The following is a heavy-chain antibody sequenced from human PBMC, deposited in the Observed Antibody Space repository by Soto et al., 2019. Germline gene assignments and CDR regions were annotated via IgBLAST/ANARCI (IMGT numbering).Heavy chain of an antibody. CDR3: ARVRNDFWDFDY. J-gene: IGHJ4*02. V-gene: IGHV3-74*01. Sequence: GGSLRLSCAASGFTFSSYWMHWVRQAPGKGLVWVSRINSDGTTTTYADSVKGRFTISRDNAKNTLYLQMNSLRAEDTAVYYCARVRNDFWDFDYWGQGTLVTVSS. CDR2: INSDGTTT. CDR1: GFTFSSYW. D-gene: IGHD3-3*01.